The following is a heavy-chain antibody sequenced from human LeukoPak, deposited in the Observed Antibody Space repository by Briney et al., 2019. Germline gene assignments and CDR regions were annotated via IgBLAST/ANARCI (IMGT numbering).Heavy chain of an antibody. CDR2: IDRGVGNT. Sequence: GGSLRLSCTASGFIFSNAWMSWVRQAPGKGLECVSAIDRGVGNTYYADSVKGRFTISRDNSRYTLYLQMTNLRADDTAVYYCLKKGQADDFGNPDWGQGALVTVSP. D-gene: IGHD4-17*01. CDR1: GFIFSNAW. J-gene: IGHJ4*02. V-gene: IGHV3-23*01. CDR3: LKKGQADDFGNPD.